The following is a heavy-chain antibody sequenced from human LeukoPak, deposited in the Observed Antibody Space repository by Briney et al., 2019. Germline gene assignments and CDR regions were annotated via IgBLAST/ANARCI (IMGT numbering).Heavy chain of an antibody. CDR2: TYYRSTWYN. CDR1: GDSVSSNVAA. V-gene: IGHV6-1*01. J-gene: IGHJ4*02. Sequence: SQTLSLTCAISGDSVSSNVAAWNWIRQSPSRGLEWLGRTYYRSTWYNEYAGSVKSRITIKPDTSKNHFSLQLNSVTPEDTAVYYCARGYGYTHGSHYFDYWGQGTLVTVSS. CDR3: ARGYGYTHGSHYFDY. D-gene: IGHD5-18*01.